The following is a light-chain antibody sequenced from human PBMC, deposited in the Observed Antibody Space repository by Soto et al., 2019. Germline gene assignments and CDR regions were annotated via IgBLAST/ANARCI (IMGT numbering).Light chain of an antibody. CDR3: SSYTSSSTVI. V-gene: IGLV2-14*01. CDR2: EVS. Sequence: QSVLTQPDSVSGSPGQSITISCTGTSSDVGGYNYVSWYQQHPGKAPKLMIYEVSNRPSGVSNRFSGSKSGNTASLTISGLQAEDEAEYYCSSYTSSSTVIFGGGTKLTVL. CDR1: SSDVGGYNY. J-gene: IGLJ2*01.